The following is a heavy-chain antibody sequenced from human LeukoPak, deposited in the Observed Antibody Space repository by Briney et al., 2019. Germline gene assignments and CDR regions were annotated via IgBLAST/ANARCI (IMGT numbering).Heavy chain of an antibody. Sequence: PVASVTVSCKASGYTFTDYYMHWVRQAPGQGVERMGWINPNSRGTNYSQKFQGRVTMTTDTSISTAYMELSRLRSDDTAVYYCASPFGYSSSSEDDYWGQGTLVTVSS. D-gene: IGHD6-6*01. CDR3: ASPFGYSSSSEDDY. J-gene: IGHJ4*02. V-gene: IGHV1-2*02. CDR2: INPNSRGT. CDR1: GYTFTDYY.